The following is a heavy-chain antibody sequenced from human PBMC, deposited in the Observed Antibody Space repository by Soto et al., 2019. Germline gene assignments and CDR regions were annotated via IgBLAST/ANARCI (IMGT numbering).Heavy chain of an antibody. CDR2: VNPVLGTA. CDR1: GASLYNIT. V-gene: IGHV1-69*08. Sequence: QVHLVQSGAEVKKPGSSVRVSCKSFGASLYNITVSWVRQAPGLGLQWMGRVNPVLGTANYAQEFQGRVRLSADRSTNTAYMDMTSLTPDDTAMYYCVRLPLDSWGQGTLVAVSS. CDR3: VRLPLDS. J-gene: IGHJ4*02.